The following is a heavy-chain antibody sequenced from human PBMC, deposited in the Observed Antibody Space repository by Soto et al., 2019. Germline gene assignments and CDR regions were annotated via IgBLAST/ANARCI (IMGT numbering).Heavy chain of an antibody. CDR1: GFTFSNYD. V-gene: IGHV3-48*01. D-gene: IGHD2-21*01. J-gene: IGHJ3*02. Sequence: EVQLVESGGGLVQPGGSLRLSFAASGFTFSNYDMNWVRQAPGKGLEWVSYITSSSSSISYADSVKSRFTISRDNAKNVLYLEKNILRAVVTAVYYCARYRCGGECYDPEAFDIWGHGAMITVSS. CDR3: ARYRCGGECYDPEAFDI. CDR2: ITSSSSSI.